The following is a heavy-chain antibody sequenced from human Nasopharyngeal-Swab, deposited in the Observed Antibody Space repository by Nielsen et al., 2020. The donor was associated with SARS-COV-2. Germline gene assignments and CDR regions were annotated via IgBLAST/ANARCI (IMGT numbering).Heavy chain of an antibody. Sequence: GGSLRLSCEASGFTFTTSSMNWVRQAPGKGLEWVSSISTTSNYISYGDSVKGQFTISRDNAKNSLYLQMNSLRAEDTAVYYCVRDEDVVGTTFWYWGQGTLVTVSS. CDR2: ISTTSNYI. V-gene: IGHV3-21*01. CDR3: VRDEDVVGTTFWY. J-gene: IGHJ4*02. D-gene: IGHD1-1*01. CDR1: GFTFTTSS.